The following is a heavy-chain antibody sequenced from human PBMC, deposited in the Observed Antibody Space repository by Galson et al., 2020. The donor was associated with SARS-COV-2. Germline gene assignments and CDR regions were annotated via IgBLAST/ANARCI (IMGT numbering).Heavy chain of an antibody. CDR1: GGSISSSYY. CDR3: ARDSGSHGQGYGMDV. J-gene: IGHJ6*02. V-gene: IGHV4-39*02. D-gene: IGHD1-26*01. CDR2: IYYSGST. Sequence: SETLSLTCTVSGGSISSSYYWGWIRQPPGKGLEWIGSIYYSGSTYYNPSLKSRVTISVDTSKNQFSLKLSSVTAADTAVYYCARDSGSHGQGYGMDVWGQGTTVTVSS.